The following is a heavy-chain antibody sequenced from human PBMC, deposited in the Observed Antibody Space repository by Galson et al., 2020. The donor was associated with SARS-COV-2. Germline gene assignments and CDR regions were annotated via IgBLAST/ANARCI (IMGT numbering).Heavy chain of an antibody. CDR1: GYTFTSYG. Sequence: ASVKVSCKASGYTFTSYGISWVRQAPGQGLEWMGWISAYNGNTNYAQKLQGRVTMTTDTSTSTAYMELRSLRSDDTAVYYCARELRWELLGSERYFDYWGQGTLVTVSS. D-gene: IGHD1-26*01. CDR2: ISAYNGNT. J-gene: IGHJ4*02. CDR3: ARELRWELLGSERYFDY. V-gene: IGHV1-18*01.